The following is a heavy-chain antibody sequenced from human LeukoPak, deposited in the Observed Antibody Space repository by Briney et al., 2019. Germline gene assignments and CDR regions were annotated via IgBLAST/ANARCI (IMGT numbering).Heavy chain of an antibody. V-gene: IGHV1-8*01. D-gene: IGHD5-18*01. J-gene: IGHJ6*03. CDR2: MNPNSGNT. CDR3: VADSYGAFEYYYYYMDV. Sequence: ASVKVSCKASGYTFTSYDINWVRQATGQGLEWMGWMNPNSGNTGYAQKFQGGVTMTRNTSISTAYMELSSLRSEDTAVYYCVADSYGAFEYYYYYMDVWGKGTTVTVSS. CDR1: GYTFTSYD.